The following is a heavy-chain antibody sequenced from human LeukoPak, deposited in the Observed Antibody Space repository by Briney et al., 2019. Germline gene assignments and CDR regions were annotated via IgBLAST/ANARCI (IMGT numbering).Heavy chain of an antibody. Sequence: PSETLSLTCAVYGGSFSGYYWSWIRQPPGKGLEWIGEINHSGSTNYNPSLKSRVTISVDTSKNQFSLKLSSVTAADTAVYYCARGSSGYSYGWGQGTLVTVSS. CDR1: GGSFSGYY. D-gene: IGHD3-22*01. J-gene: IGHJ4*02. CDR2: INHSGST. CDR3: ARGSSGYSYG. V-gene: IGHV4-34*01.